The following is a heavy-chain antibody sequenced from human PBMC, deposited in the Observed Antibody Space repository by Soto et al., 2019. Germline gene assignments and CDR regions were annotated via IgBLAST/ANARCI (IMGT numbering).Heavy chain of an antibody. Sequence: GGSLRLSCAASGFTFSNAWMSWVRQAPGKGLEWVGRIKSKTDGGTTDYAAPVKGRFTISRDDSKNTLYLQMNSLKTEDTAVYYCTTDRVHDYGDWAALDYWGQGTLVTVSS. CDR2: IKSKTDGGTT. CDR3: TTDRVHDYGDWAALDY. V-gene: IGHV3-15*01. D-gene: IGHD4-17*01. CDR1: GFTFSNAW. J-gene: IGHJ4*02.